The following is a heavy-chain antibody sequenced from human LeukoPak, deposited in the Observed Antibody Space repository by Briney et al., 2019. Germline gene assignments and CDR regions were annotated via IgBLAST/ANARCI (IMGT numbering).Heavy chain of an antibody. J-gene: IGHJ6*02. Sequence: GGSLRLSCAASGFTFSSSWMHWARQAPGQGLVWVSRINHDGSTTNYMDSVKGRFTISRDNAKNTVFLQMNSLRAEDTAVFYCVRDRFYGMDVWGQGTTVTVSS. CDR2: INHDGSTT. V-gene: IGHV3-74*01. CDR1: GFTFSSSW. CDR3: VRDRFYGMDV.